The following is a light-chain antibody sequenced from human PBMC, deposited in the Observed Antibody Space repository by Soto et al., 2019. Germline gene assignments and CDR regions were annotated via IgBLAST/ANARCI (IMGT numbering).Light chain of an antibody. CDR3: LQTYTTLTWR. V-gene: IGKV1-39*01. Sequence: DIKMTQSPSSLSASVGDRVTITCRASQSISNYLQWYQQKSGQAPKLLVYAASSLHSGVPSRFSGSGSGTDFTLTISSLXPEDFATYYCLQTYTTLTWRFGQGTKVDIK. CDR1: QSISNY. J-gene: IGKJ1*01. CDR2: AAS.